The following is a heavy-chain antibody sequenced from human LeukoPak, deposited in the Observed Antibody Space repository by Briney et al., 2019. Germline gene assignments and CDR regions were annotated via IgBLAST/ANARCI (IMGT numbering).Heavy chain of an antibody. V-gene: IGHV1-2*02. CDR2: INPNSGGT. CDR3: AREEKVRGVIMWFDP. Sequence: ASVKVSCKASGYTFTGYYMHWVRQAPGQGLEWMGWINPNSGGTNYAQKFQGRVTMTRDTSISTAYMELSRLRSDDTAVCYCAREEKVRGVIMWFDPWGQGTLVTVSS. D-gene: IGHD3-10*01. J-gene: IGHJ5*02. CDR1: GYTFTGYY.